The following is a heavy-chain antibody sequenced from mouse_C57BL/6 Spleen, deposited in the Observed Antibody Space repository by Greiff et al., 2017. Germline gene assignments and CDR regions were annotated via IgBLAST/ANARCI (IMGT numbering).Heavy chain of an antibody. Sequence: EVKLMESGGGLVQPGGSLSLSCAASGFTFTDYYMSWVRQPPGKALEWLGFIRNKANGYTTEYSASVKGRFTISRDNSQSILYLQMNALRAEDSATYYCARPGSSSWFAYWGQGTLVTVSA. CDR1: GFTFTDYY. D-gene: IGHD1-1*01. J-gene: IGHJ3*01. CDR2: IRNKANGYTT. V-gene: IGHV7-3*01. CDR3: ARPGSSSWFAY.